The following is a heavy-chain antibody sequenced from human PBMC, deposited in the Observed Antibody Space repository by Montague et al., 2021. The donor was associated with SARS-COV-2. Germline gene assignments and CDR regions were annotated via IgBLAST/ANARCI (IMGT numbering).Heavy chain of an antibody. J-gene: IGHJ4*02. CDR1: GGSISSGSYY. CDR3: ARGHIFGPGARGFEH. V-gene: IGHV4-61*10. CDR2: IHYNGXT. D-gene: IGHD1-26*01. Sequence: SETLSLTCTVSGGSISSGSYYWSWIRQPAGKGLEWIGWIHYNGXTXYXXXXKXRVTISIDTSKRYFSLRLNFLTATDTAVYYCARGHIFGPGARGFEHWGQGTLVTVAS.